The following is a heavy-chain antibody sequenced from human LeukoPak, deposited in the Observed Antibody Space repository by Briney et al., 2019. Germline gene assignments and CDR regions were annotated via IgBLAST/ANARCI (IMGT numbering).Heavy chain of an antibody. CDR3: ASFTGYYFYFDY. CDR1: GFTFSNHW. J-gene: IGHJ4*02. Sequence: GGSLRLSCAASGFTFSNHWMTWVRQAPGKGLEWVDNIKQDGSERYYVDSVKGRFTISRDNAKNSLYLQMSSLRAEDTAVYYCASFTGYYFYFDYWGQGILVTVSS. V-gene: IGHV3-7*01. D-gene: IGHD3-9*01. CDR2: IKQDGSER.